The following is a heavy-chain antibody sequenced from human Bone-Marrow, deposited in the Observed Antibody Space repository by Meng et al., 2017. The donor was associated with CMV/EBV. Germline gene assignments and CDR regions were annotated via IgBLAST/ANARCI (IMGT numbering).Heavy chain of an antibody. Sequence: GESLKISCAASGFTFSSYSMNWVRQAPGKGLEWVSRINSDGISTTYADPVKGRFTFSRDNAKNTLYLQMNSLRAEDTAVYYCARANNHAMDVWGQGTTVTVSS. CDR3: ARANNHAMDV. J-gene: IGHJ6*02. CDR2: INSDGIST. D-gene: IGHD1/OR15-1a*01. CDR1: GFTFSSYS. V-gene: IGHV3-74*01.